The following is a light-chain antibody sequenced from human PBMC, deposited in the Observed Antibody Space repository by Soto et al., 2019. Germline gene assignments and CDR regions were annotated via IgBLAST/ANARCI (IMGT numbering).Light chain of an antibody. CDR1: NTNIGAGYD. CDR2: DNN. Sequence: SVLTQPRSVSGAPGQRVTISCTGSNTNIGAGYDVYWYQQLPGTAPKLLIYDNNIRPSGVPDRFSGSKSGTSASLAITGLQAEDEADYYCQAHDRRLTGSVFGGGTQVTVL. V-gene: IGLV1-40*01. J-gene: IGLJ2*01. CDR3: QAHDRRLTGSV.